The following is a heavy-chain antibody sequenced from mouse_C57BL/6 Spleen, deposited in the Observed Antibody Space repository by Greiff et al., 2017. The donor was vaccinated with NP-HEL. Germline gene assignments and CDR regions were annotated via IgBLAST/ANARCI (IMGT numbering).Heavy chain of an antibody. J-gene: IGHJ4*01. Sequence: QVQLKQSGAELVKPGASVKISCKASGYAFSSYWMNWVKQRPGKGLEWIGQIYPGDGDTNYNGKFKGKATMTADKSSSTAYMQLSSLTSEDTAVYFCARYPVYDGYAMDDWGKGTSVTVSS. CDR2: IYPGDGDT. V-gene: IGHV1-80*01. CDR3: ARYPVYDGYAMDD. CDR1: GYAFSSYW. D-gene: IGHD2-3*01.